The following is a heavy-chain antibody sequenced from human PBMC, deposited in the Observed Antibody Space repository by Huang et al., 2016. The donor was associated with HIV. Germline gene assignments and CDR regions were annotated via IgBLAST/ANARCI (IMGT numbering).Heavy chain of an antibody. CDR3: AREVVSATGYYYYGMDV. Sequence: QVQLVQSGAEVKKPGASVKVSCKASGYTFTGYYMHWVRQAPGQGLEWMGWINPNSGGTNYAQKFQGRVTMTRDTSISTADMELSRLRSDDTAVYYCAREVVSATGYYYYGMDVWGQGTTVTVSS. J-gene: IGHJ6*02. CDR1: GYTFTGYY. CDR2: INPNSGGT. D-gene: IGHD2-15*01. V-gene: IGHV1-2*02.